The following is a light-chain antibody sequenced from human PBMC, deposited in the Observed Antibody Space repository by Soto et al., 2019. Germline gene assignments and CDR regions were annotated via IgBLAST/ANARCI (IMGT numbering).Light chain of an antibody. CDR3: HQYYTYPPT. CDR1: QGISTY. Sequence: AIRMTQSPSSLSASTGDRVTITCRASQGISTYLAWYQQKPGKAPKFLIYAASTLQSGVPSRFSGSGSGTHFTLTVSNLQSEDFATYYCHQYYTYPPTVGGGTKVEIK. V-gene: IGKV1-8*01. CDR2: AAS. J-gene: IGKJ4*01.